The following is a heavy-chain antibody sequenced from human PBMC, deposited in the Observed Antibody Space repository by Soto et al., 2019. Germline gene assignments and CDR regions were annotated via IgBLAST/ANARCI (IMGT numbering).Heavy chain of an antibody. D-gene: IGHD2-21*02. CDR3: ARLPKGSLVTA. J-gene: IGHJ4*02. CDR1: GFSFSDYS. V-gene: IGHV3-48*02. Sequence: LVESGGDLVYPGGSLRLSCVGSGFSFSDYSMNWVRQAPGKGLQWVSYISSSSDKTYYADSVKGRFTVSRDNAKNALVLQMNSLRDDDTATYFCARLPKGSLVTAWGQGTRVTVSS. CDR2: ISSSSDKT.